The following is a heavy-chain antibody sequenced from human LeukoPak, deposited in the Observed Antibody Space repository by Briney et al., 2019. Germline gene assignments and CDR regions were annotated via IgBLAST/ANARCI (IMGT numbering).Heavy chain of an antibody. CDR3: VSFITDNDAFDI. J-gene: IGHJ3*02. CDR1: GGSISSYY. CDR2: IYTSGST. V-gene: IGHV4-4*07. Sequence: SETLSLTCTVSGGSISSYYWSWIRQPAGKGLEWIGRIYTSGSTNYNPSLKSRVTMSVDTSKNQFSLKLSSVTAADTAVYYCVSFITDNDAFDIWGQGTMVTVSS. D-gene: IGHD3-22*01.